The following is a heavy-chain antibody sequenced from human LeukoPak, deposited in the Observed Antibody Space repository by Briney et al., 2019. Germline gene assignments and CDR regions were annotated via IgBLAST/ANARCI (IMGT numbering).Heavy chain of an antibody. CDR1: GFTFSSYW. CDR2: IGGSGGST. D-gene: IGHD3-22*01. V-gene: IGHV3-23*01. J-gene: IGHJ4*02. CDR3: AKDFFQYYYDSTLDY. Sequence: PGGSLRLSCAASGFTFSSYWMSWVRQAPGKGLEWVSSIGGSGGSTYYADSVKGRFTISRDNSNYTLYLQMNSLRAEDTAVYYCAKDFFQYYYDSTLDYWGQGTRVTVSS.